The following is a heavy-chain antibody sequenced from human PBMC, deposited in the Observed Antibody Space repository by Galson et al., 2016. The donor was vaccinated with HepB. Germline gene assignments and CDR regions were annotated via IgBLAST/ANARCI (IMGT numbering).Heavy chain of an antibody. V-gene: IGHV4-31*03. D-gene: IGHD7-27*01. J-gene: IGHJ4*02. CDR3: ARINWVHFDH. CDR1: GDSIGSGGYY. Sequence: TLSLTCTVSGDSIGSGGYYWSWIRQHPGKGLEWIGYIYFSGNTYYNPSLKSRLTISVDTSKNHLSLRLSSVTAADTAVYYCARINWVHFDHWGQGTLVTVSS. CDR2: IYFSGNT.